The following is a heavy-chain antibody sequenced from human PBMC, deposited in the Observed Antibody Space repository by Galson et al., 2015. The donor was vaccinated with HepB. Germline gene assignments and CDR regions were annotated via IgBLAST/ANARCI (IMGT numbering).Heavy chain of an antibody. V-gene: IGHV3-21*01. CDR2: ISSSSNYI. Sequence: SLRLSCAASGFTLSSYNLNWVRQAPGEGLEWVSSISSSSNYIYYADLVKGRFTISRDNAKNSLYLQLNSLRAEDTAVYYCATHTGSYFGAYWGQGTLVTVSS. J-gene: IGHJ4*02. D-gene: IGHD1-26*01. CDR1: GFTLSSYN. CDR3: ATHTGSYFGAY.